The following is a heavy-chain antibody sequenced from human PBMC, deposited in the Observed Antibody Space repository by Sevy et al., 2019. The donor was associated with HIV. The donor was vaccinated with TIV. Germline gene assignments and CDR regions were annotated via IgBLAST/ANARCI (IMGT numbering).Heavy chain of an antibody. D-gene: IGHD3-10*01. Sequence: GGSLRLSCAASGFTFSSYAMHWVRQAPGKGLEWVAVISYDGSNKYYADCVKGRFTISRDNSKNTLYLQMNSLRAEDTAVYYCARDMSMVRGVIIPDAFDIWGQGTMVTVSS. CDR2: ISYDGSNK. J-gene: IGHJ3*02. CDR1: GFTFSSYA. CDR3: ARDMSMVRGVIIPDAFDI. V-gene: IGHV3-30-3*01.